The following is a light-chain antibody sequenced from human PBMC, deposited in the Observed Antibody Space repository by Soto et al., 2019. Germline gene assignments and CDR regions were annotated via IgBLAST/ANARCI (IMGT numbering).Light chain of an antibody. CDR1: QNIYSY. CDR3: QHGYSTPRS. Sequence: DIPMTQSPPSLSASVGARVTITCRASQNIYSYLNWYLQKPGKAPDLLIDAASSLQSGIPSRFIGSGSGTDFTFTITSLQPGDFATYYCQHGYSTPRSFGQGTRVEIK. J-gene: IGKJ1*01. CDR2: AAS. V-gene: IGKV1-39*01.